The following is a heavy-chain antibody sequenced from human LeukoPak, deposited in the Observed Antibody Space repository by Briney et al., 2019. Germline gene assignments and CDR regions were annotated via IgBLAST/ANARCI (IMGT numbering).Heavy chain of an antibody. Sequence: GGSLRLSCAASGFTFSSDSMNWVRPAPGKGLEWVSSISSSSSYIYYADSVRGRFAISRDNAKIPLYLQMNSLRAEDTAVYYCARALVRESDYWGQGTLVTVSS. J-gene: IGHJ4*02. V-gene: IGHV3-21*01. CDR3: ARALVRESDY. CDR1: GFTFSSDS. D-gene: IGHD3-10*01. CDR2: ISSSSSYI.